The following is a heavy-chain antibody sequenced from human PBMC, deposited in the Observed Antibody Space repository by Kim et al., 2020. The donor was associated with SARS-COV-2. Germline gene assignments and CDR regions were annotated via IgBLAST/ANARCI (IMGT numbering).Heavy chain of an antibody. V-gene: IGHV3-15*01. J-gene: IGHJ4*02. CDR2: IKSRTDGVTT. D-gene: IGHD2-8*02. CDR1: GFTFSGAW. CDR3: AIETSRTGNYWDY. Sequence: GGSLRLSCTVSGFTFSGAWMSWVRRAPGKGLEWVARIKSRTDGVTTDYTAPVKGRFAISRDDSKDTLFLQMNSLKTEDTAVYYCAIETSRTGNYWDYWGQGTLVTVSS.